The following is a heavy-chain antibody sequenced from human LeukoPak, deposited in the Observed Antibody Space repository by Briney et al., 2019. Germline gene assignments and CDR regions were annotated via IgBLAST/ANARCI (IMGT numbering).Heavy chain of an antibody. J-gene: IGHJ4*02. CDR2: IIPIFGTA. Sequence: SVKVSCKASGGTFSSYAISWVRQAPGQGLEWMGGIIPIFGTANYAQKFQGRVTITADESTSTAYMELSSLRSEDTAVYYCATTRYSGYDLRYWGQGTLVTVSS. CDR1: GGTFSSYA. D-gene: IGHD5-12*01. V-gene: IGHV1-69*13. CDR3: ATTRYSGYDLRY.